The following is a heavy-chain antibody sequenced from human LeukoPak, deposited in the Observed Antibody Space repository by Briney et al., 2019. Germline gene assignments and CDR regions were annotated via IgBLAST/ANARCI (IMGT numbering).Heavy chain of an antibody. CDR1: GDSIRSYY. D-gene: IGHD3-10*01. CDR3: AIGGSSFQH. J-gene: IGHJ1*01. CDR2: IYNSGST. Sequence: SETLSLTCAVSGDSIRSYYWSWIRQPPGKGLEWIGYIYNSGSTNYNPSLKSRVTISVDTSKNQFSLKLSSVTAADTAVYYCAIGGSSFQHWGQGTLVTVSS. V-gene: IGHV4-59*08.